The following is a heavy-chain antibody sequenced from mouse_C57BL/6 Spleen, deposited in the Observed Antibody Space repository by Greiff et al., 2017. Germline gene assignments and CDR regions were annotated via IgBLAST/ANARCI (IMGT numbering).Heavy chain of an antibody. CDR2: IYPGDGDT. J-gene: IGHJ4*01. Sequence: QVQLKGSGAELVKPGASVKISCKASGYAFSSYWMNWVKQRPGKGLEWIGQIYPGDGDTNYNGKFKGKATLTADKSSSTAYRQLSSLTSEDSAVYFCARGSTTGEGQYYARDYWGQGTPVTVSS. V-gene: IGHV1-80*01. CDR3: ARGSTTGEGQYYARDY. CDR1: GYAFSSYW. D-gene: IGHD1-1*01.